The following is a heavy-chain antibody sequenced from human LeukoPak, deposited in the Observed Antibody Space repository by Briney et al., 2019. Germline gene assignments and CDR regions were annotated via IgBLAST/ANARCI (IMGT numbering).Heavy chain of an antibody. J-gene: IGHJ4*02. Sequence: GGSLRLSCAASGFTFSSYGMHWVRQAPGKGLEWVAVISDDGSNKYYADSVKGRFNVSRDNSKNTLYVQMNGLRVEDTAVYYCARDLYSGGWFPDFWGQGTLVTVSS. CDR3: ARDLYSGGWFPDF. D-gene: IGHD6-19*01. V-gene: IGHV3-30*19. CDR2: ISDDGSNK. CDR1: GFTFSSYG.